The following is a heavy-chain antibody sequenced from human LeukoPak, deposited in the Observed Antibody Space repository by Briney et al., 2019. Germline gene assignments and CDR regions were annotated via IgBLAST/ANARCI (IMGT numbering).Heavy chain of an antibody. CDR1: GDSVSSDSAA. D-gene: IGHD3-9*01. CDR3: ARGRYFDWYDY. Sequence: SQTLSLTCAISGDSVSSDSAAWSWIRQSPSRGLEWLGRTYYRSRWHLDYAVSVESRITITPDTSKNQLSLQLNSVTPEDTAVYYCARGRYFDWYDYWGQGTLVTVSS. J-gene: IGHJ4*02. CDR2: TYYRSRWHL. V-gene: IGHV6-1*01.